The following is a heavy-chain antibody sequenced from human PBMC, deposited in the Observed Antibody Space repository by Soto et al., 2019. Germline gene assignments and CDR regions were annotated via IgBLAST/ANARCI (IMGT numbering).Heavy chain of an antibody. Sequence: QVQLVQSGAEVKEPGSAVKVSCKAPADSFSSYGISWVRQAPGQGLEWMGGIIPIFGTTNYAEKFQGRVTITADESTNTAYMELSSLRSEDTALYYGARVFPDGWVEPGVVRGYLDTWGQGTLVTVSS. CDR2: IIPIFGTT. CDR3: ARVFPDGWVEPGVVRGYLDT. V-gene: IGHV1-69*01. D-gene: IGHD3-3*01. J-gene: IGHJ4*02. CDR1: ADSFSSYG.